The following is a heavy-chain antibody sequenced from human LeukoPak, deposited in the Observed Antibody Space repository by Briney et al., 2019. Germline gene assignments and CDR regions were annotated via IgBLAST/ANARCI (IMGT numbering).Heavy chain of an antibody. V-gene: IGHV3-23*01. Sequence: GGSLRLSCAASGFTFSSYAMSWVRQAPGKGLGWVSPNSGSGGRTYYADSVKGRFTIYRDNSKNTLYLQMNRLRAEDTDVYYCAKDRPLSIRSIAVAVSDYWGQGTLVTVSS. J-gene: IGHJ4*02. D-gene: IGHD6-19*01. CDR3: AKDRPLSIRSIAVAVSDY. CDR1: GFTFSSYA. CDR2: NSGSGGRT.